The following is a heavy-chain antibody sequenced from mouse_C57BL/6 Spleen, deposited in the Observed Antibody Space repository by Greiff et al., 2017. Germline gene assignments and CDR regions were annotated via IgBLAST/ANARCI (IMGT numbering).Heavy chain of an antibody. CDR1: GFTFSDYG. CDR3: ARFYDYDPWFAY. CDR2: ISSGSSTI. V-gene: IGHV5-17*01. Sequence: EVKLVESGGGLVKPGGSLKLSCAASGFTFSDYGMHWVRQAPEKGLEWVAYISSGSSTIYYADTVKGRFTISRDNAKNTLFLQMTSLRSEDTAVFYGARFYDYDPWFAYWGQGTLVTVSA. D-gene: IGHD2-4*01. J-gene: IGHJ3*01.